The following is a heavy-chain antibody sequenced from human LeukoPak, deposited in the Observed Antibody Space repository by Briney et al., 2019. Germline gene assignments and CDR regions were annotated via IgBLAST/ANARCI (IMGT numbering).Heavy chain of an antibody. CDR3: ARDIADWFDP. CDR2: ISSSSSYI. V-gene: IGHV3-21*05. J-gene: IGHJ5*02. Sequence: GGSLRLSCAASGFTFSSYSMNWVRQAPGKGLEWVSYISSSSSYIYYADSVKGRFTISRDNAKNSLYLQMNSLRAEDTAVYYCARDIADWFDPWGQGTLVTVSS. CDR1: GFTFSSYS. D-gene: IGHD6-13*01.